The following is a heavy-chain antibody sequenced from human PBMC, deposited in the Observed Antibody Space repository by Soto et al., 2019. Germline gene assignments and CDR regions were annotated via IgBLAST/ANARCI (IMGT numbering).Heavy chain of an antibody. V-gene: IGHV3-30-3*01. J-gene: IGHJ4*02. CDR2: MSSGRGNK. CDR3: ARGGEGTFFDN. Sequence: QVQLVESGGGVVQPGRSLRLSCAASGFSFSNYVLHWVRQAPGKGLEWVAVMSSGRGNKFYTDSVKGRFTISRDNSKNTLYLQMNSLRTEDTAVYFCARGGEGTFFDNWGQGTLVSVSS. CDR1: GFSFSNYV. D-gene: IGHD3-16*01.